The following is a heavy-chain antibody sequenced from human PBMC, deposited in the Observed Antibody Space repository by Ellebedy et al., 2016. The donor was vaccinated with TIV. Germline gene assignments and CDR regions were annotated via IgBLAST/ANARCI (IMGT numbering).Heavy chain of an antibody. D-gene: IGHD6-13*01. V-gene: IGHV3-33*01. J-gene: IGHJ3*02. Sequence: GGSLRLSCEASGFSFSSYVMHWVRQAPGKGLVWVALIWYDGSQTYYADSVKGRFTISRDNSKNTLFLQMNSLRDEDTSVYYCARVIGIAAGGTPAFDIWGQGTMVTVSS. CDR2: IWYDGSQT. CDR3: ARVIGIAAGGTPAFDI. CDR1: GFSFSSYV.